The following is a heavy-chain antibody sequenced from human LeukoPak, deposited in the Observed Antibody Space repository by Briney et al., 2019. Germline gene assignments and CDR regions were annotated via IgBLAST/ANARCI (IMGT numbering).Heavy chain of an antibody. CDR3: ASVVPAASMAFDP. V-gene: IGHV4-28*01. D-gene: IGHD2-2*01. Sequence: SETLSLTCAVSGYSISSSNWWGWIRQPPGKGLEWIGYIYYSGSTYYNPSLKSRVTMSVDTFKNQFSLKLSSVTAVDTAVYYCASVVPAASMAFDPWGQGTLVTVSS. CDR2: IYYSGST. J-gene: IGHJ5*02. CDR1: GYSISSSNW.